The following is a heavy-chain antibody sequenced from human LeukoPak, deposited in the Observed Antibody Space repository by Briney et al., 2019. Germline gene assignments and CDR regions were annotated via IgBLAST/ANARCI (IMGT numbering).Heavy chain of an antibody. D-gene: IGHD2-2*01. CDR2: IIPIFGTA. CDR1: GGTFSSYA. CDR3: AGYCSSTSCYDSGY. J-gene: IGHJ4*02. V-gene: IGHV1-69*01. Sequence: SAKVSCKASGGTFSSYAISWVRQAPGQGLEWMGGIIPIFGTANYAQKFQGRVTITADESTSTAYMELSSLRSEDTAVYYCAGYCSSTSCYDSGYWGQGTLVTVSS.